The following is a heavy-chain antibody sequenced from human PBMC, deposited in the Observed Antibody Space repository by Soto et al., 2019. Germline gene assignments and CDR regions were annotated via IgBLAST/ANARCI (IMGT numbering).Heavy chain of an antibody. J-gene: IGHJ6*03. CDR2: IWYDGSNK. D-gene: IGHD2-2*01. CDR3: ARDIVVVPAANYMDV. Sequence: GGSLRLSCAASGFTFSSYGMHWVRQAPGKGLEWVAVIWYDGSNKYYADSVKGRFTISRDNSKSTLYLQMNSLRAEDTAVYYCARDIVVVPAANYMDVWGKGTTVTVSS. CDR1: GFTFSSYG. V-gene: IGHV3-33*01.